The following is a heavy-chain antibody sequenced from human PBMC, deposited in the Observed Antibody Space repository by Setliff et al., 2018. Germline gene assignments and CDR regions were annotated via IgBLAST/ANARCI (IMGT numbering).Heavy chain of an antibody. D-gene: IGHD3-22*01. V-gene: IGHV1-3*01. CDR2: INAGNGNT. Sequence: ASVKVSCKASGCTFTSYAMHWVRQAPGQRLEWMGWINAGNGNTKYSQKFQGRVTITRDTSASTAYMELSSLRSEDTAVYYCAREYYYDSSGYSYYFDYWGQGTLVTVLL. J-gene: IGHJ4*02. CDR3: AREYYYDSSGYSYYFDY. CDR1: GCTFTSYA.